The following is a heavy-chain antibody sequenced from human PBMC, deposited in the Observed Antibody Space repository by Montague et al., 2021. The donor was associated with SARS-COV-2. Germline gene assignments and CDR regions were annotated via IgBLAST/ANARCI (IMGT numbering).Heavy chain of an antibody. Sequence: SETLSLTCTVSGGSISSYYWSWIRQPAGKGLEWIGRIYPSGSTKXNPSLTSRVTMSVDTSKNQFSLTLSSVTAADTAVYYCARDHMTIQFMVYYYGMDVWGKGTTVTVSS. J-gene: IGHJ6*04. CDR3: ARDHMTIQFMVYYYGMDV. D-gene: IGHD4/OR15-4a*01. CDR1: GGSISSYY. CDR2: IYPSGST. V-gene: IGHV4-4*07.